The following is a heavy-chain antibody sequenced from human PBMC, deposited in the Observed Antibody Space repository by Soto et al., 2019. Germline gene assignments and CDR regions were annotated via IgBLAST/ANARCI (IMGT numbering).Heavy chain of an antibody. V-gene: IGHV4-30-2*01. CDR3: ARAGGRAYCGGDCYPNWFEP. CDR2: IYHSWST. J-gene: IGHJ5*02. D-gene: IGHD2-21*02. CDR1: GGSISSGGYS. Sequence: PSQTLSLTCAVSGGSISSGGYSLRWIRQPPGKGLEWIGYIYHSWSTYYNPSLKSRVTISLDRSKNQFSLKLSSVTAADTAVYDCARAGGRAYCGGDCYPNWFEPWGQGTMVTVSS.